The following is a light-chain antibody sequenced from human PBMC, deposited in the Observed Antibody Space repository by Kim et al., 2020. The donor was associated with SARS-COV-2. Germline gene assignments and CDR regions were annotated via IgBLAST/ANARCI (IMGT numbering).Light chain of an antibody. CDR1: SSNIGAGYA. CDR3: QSYYSSLSRYWV. CDR2: GNS. J-gene: IGLJ3*02. V-gene: IGLV1-40*01. Sequence: QSVLTQPPSVSGAPGQRVTISCTGSSSNIGAGYAVHWYQQLPGTAPKLLIYGNSNRPSGVSDRFSGSKSGTSASLAITGLQAEDEADYYCQSYYSSLSRYWVFGGGTQLTVL.